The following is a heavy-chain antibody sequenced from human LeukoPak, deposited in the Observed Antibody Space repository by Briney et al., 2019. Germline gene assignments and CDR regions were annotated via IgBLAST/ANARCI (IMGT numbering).Heavy chain of an antibody. CDR3: AKELDTMFFDY. CDR2: AGWAGGTT. J-gene: IGHJ4*02. D-gene: IGHD3-10*02. Sequence: GGSLRLSCATSGCTFHRYTIHWVRQAPGKGLEWVSLAGWAGGTTYYSDSVRGRFTISRDSGRNSVYLQMNSLTTDDTAFYFCAKELDTMFFDYWGQGALVTVSS. V-gene: IGHV3-43*01. CDR1: GCTFHRYT.